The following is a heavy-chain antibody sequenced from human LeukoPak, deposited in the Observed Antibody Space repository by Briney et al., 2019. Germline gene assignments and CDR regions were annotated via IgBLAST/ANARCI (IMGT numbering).Heavy chain of an antibody. J-gene: IGHJ5*02. CDR3: AKGRVGDYVGNWFDP. CDR2: ISSSGSTI. Sequence: GGSLRLSCAASGFTFSDYYMSWIRQAPGKGLEWVSYISSSGSTIYYADSVKGRFTISRDNAKNSLYLQMNSLRAEDTALYYCAKGRVGDYVGNWFDPWGQGTLVTVSS. D-gene: IGHD4-17*01. V-gene: IGHV3-11*01. CDR1: GFTFSDYY.